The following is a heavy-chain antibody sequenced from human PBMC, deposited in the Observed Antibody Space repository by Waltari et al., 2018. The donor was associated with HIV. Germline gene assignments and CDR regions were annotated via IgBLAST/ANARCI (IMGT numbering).Heavy chain of an antibody. CDR3: ARAKGYSYGSIDY. J-gene: IGHJ4*02. V-gene: IGHV4-34*01. D-gene: IGHD5-18*01. CDR2: INHSGST. CDR1: GGSFSGYY. Sequence: QVQLQQWGAGLLKPSETLSLTCAVYGGSFSGYYWSWIRQPPGKGLEWIGEINHSGSTNYNPSLKSRVTISVDTSKNQFSLKLSSVTAADTAVYYCARAKGYSYGSIDYWGQGTLVTVSS.